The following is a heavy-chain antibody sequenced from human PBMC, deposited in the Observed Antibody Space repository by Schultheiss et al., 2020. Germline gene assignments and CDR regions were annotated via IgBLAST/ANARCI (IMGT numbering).Heavy chain of an antibody. CDR3: ARLFVDYYDSSGKLDC. Sequence: GESLKISCKASGYTFTDYDISWVRQAPGQGLEWMGWISAYNGFTNYAQKFQGRVTMTTDTSTTTAYLELRSLRSDDTAVYFCARLFVDYYDSSGKLDCWGQGTLVTVSS. V-gene: IGHV1-18*01. CDR2: ISAYNGFT. J-gene: IGHJ4*02. CDR1: GYTFTDYD. D-gene: IGHD3-22*01.